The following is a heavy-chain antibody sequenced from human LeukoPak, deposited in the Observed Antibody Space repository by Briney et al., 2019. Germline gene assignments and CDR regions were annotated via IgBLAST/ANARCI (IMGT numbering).Heavy chain of an antibody. D-gene: IGHD6-25*01. CDR1: GYTFTGYQ. V-gene: IGHV1-2*02. J-gene: IGHJ4*02. Sequence: ASVKVSCKASGYTFTGYQMHWVRQAPGQGLEWMGWINPNSGGTNYAQEFQGRVTMTRNTSISTAYMELSSLRSEDTAVYYCARASSERGFDYWGQGTLVTVSS. CDR3: ARASSERGFDY. CDR2: INPNSGGT.